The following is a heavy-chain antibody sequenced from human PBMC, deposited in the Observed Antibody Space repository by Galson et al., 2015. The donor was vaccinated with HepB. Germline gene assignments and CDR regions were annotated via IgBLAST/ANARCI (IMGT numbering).Heavy chain of an antibody. V-gene: IGHV3-48*01. CDR3: ARVADSHYGDHTHFDS. Sequence: SLRLSCAASGFTFSSYTMNWVRQAPGKGLESVSYISSTGTTMYYADSAKGRFTISRDNAENSLYLQMSSLRAEDTAVYYCARVADSHYGDHTHFDSWGQGTLVTVSS. D-gene: IGHD4-17*01. CDR1: GFTFSSYT. J-gene: IGHJ4*02. CDR2: ISSTGTTM.